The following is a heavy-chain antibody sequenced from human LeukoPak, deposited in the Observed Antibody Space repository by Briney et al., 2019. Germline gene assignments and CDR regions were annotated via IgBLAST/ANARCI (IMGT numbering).Heavy chain of an antibody. CDR3: ARDFLHSSTSRPFDY. J-gene: IGHJ4*02. D-gene: IGHD2-2*01. CDR1: GFTFGAYT. Sequence: RGSLRLSCAASGFTFGAYTMNWVRQAPGKGLEWVTCIFSRSESILYADSVKGRFTISRDNAKNSLYLQMDSLRAEDTAVYYCARDFLHSSTSRPFDYWGQGTLVTVSS. V-gene: IGHV3-21*01. CDR2: IFSRSESI.